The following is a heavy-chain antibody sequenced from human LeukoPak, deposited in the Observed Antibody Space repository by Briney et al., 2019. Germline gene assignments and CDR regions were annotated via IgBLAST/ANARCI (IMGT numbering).Heavy chain of an antibody. Sequence: PGGSLELSFAASGFPFSSYEMNWVRQAPGKGLEWVSYISSSGSTRYYADSVKGRFTISRDNAKNSLYLQLNSLRAEDTAVYYCARGIGSSTWPLALWGQGTWSPSPQ. J-gene: IGHJ4*02. D-gene: IGHD6-13*01. CDR2: ISSSGSTR. CDR1: GFPFSSYE. V-gene: IGHV3-48*03. CDR3: ARGIGSSTWPLAL.